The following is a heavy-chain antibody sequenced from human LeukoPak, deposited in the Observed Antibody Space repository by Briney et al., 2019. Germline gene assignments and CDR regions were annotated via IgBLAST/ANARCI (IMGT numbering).Heavy chain of an antibody. CDR1: GGSFSDYY. J-gene: IGHJ4*02. CDR3: ARHDYSNYEAFGY. D-gene: IGHD4-11*01. Sequence: SETLSLTCAVYGGSFSDYYWGWIRQPPGKGLEWIGSIYYSGSTYYNPSLKSRVTISVDTSKNQFSLKLSSVTAADTAVYYCARHDYSNYEAFGYWGQGTLVTVSS. V-gene: IGHV4-39*01. CDR2: IYYSGST.